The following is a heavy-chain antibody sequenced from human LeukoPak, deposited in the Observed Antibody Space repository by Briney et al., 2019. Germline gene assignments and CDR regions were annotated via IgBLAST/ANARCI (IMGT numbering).Heavy chain of an antibody. CDR1: GYTFTGYY. CDR2: INPNSGGT. D-gene: IGHD5-18*01. CDR3: ARSYSYGTPYYFDY. J-gene: IGHJ4*02. V-gene: IGHV1-2*02. Sequence: ASVNVSCKASGYTFTGYYMHWVRQAPGQGLEWMGWINPNSGGTNYAQKFQGRVTMTRDTSISTAYMELSRLRSDDTAVYYCARSYSYGTPYYFDYWGQGTLVTVSS.